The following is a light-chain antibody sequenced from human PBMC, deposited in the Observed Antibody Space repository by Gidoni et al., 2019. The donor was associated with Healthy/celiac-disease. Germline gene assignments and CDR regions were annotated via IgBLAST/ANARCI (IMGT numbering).Light chain of an antibody. CDR3: QQYGSSL. V-gene: IGKV3-20*01. CDR2: GAS. Sequence: EIVLTQSPGTLSLSPGERATLSCRASQSVSSSYLAWYQQKPGQAPWLLIYGASSRATGIPDRFSGSGSGTDFTLTISRLEPEDFAVYYCQQYGSSLFGQGTRLEIK. CDR1: QSVSSSY. J-gene: IGKJ5*01.